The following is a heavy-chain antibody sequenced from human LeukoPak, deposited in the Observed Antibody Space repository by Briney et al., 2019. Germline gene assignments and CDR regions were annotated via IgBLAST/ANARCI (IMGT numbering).Heavy chain of an antibody. CDR3: ARVPTLGDYYYYGMDV. CDR2: IYHSGST. Sequence: SSETLSLTCAISGGSISSSNWWSWVRQPPGKGLEWIGGIYHSGSTNYNPSLKSRVTISVDKSKNQFSLKLSSVTAADTAVYYCARVPTLGDYYYYGMDVWGQGTTVTVSS. CDR1: GGSISSSNW. D-gene: IGHD2-15*01. V-gene: IGHV4-4*02. J-gene: IGHJ6*02.